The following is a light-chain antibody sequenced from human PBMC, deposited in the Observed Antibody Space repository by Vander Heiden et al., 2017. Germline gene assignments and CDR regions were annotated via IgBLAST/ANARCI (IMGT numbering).Light chain of an antibody. J-gene: IGLJ3*02. V-gene: IGLV4-60*01. Sequence: QPVVPQSSSASASLGSSVKLTCTLSSGHSGYINAWHQQQPGKAPRYLMKLDGSGSYNTGSGVPDCFAGSSAGAARYPTIANLQGEDDAYYYCETGDSNTWVFGGGTKLTVL. CDR3: ETGDSNTWV. CDR2: LDGSGSY. CDR1: SGHSGYI.